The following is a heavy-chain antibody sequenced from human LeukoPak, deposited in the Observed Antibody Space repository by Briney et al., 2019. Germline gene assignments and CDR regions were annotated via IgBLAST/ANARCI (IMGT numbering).Heavy chain of an antibody. CDR2: IYYSGST. V-gene: IGHV4-59*01. J-gene: IGHJ5*02. CDR1: GGSFSGYY. D-gene: IGHD5-12*01. CDR3: ARDWGSGYDSRFDP. Sequence: SETLSLTCAVYGGSFSGYYWSWIRQPPGKGLEWIGYIYYSGSTNYNPSLKSRVTISIDTSKNQFSLKLTSVTAADTAIYYCARDWGSGYDSRFDPWGQGTLVTISS.